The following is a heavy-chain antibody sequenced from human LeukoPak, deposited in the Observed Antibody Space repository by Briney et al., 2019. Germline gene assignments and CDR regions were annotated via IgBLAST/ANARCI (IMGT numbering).Heavy chain of an antibody. CDR1: GFTFSSYS. D-gene: IGHD3-9*01. CDR3: ANGPHYQILTGYYKVRSHLDY. CDR2: IRFDGTIK. V-gene: IGHV3-30*02. Sequence: PGGSLGLSCAASGFTFSSYSMNWVRQAPGKGLEWVAFIRFDGTIKHYADSVKGRFTISRDNSKNTLYLQMNSLRAEDTAVYSCANGPHYQILTGYYKVRSHLDYWGQGTLVTVSS. J-gene: IGHJ4*02.